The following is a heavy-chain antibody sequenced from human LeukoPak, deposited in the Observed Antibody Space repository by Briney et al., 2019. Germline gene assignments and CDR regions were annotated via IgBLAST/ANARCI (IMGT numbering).Heavy chain of an antibody. J-gene: IGHJ6*02. CDR2: ISYDGSSE. CDR1: GFTVSFYA. V-gene: IGHV3-30*18. Sequence: PGGSLRLSCAASGFTVSFYAMSWVRQAPGKGLEWVALISYDGSSEYYAGSVKGRFTISRDNSKITVYLQMNSLKAEDTAVYYCAKELYNYGDYGAEGLDVGGQGTTVTVS. D-gene: IGHD4-17*01. CDR3: AKELYNYGDYGAEGLDV.